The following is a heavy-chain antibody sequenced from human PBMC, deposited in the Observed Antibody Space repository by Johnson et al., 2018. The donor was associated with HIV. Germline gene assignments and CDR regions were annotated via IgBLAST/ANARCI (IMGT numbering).Heavy chain of an antibody. J-gene: IGHJ3*02. CDR3: ARDNPSRMAAAFDI. CDR2: ISYDGSNK. V-gene: IGHV3-30*04. D-gene: IGHD1-14*01. Sequence: QVQLVEYGGGVVQPGRSLRLSCAASGFTFSSYAMHWVRQAPGKGLEWVAVISYDGSNKYYADSVKGRFTISRDNSKNTLYLQMNSLRAEDTAVYYCARDNPSRMAAAFDIWGQGTMVTVSS. CDR1: GFTFSSYA.